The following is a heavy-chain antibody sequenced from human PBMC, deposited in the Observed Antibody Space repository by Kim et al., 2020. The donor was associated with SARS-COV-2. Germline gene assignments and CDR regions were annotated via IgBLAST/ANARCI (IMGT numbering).Heavy chain of an antibody. CDR2: IYPGDSDT. V-gene: IGHV5-51*01. J-gene: IGHJ4*02. D-gene: IGHD3-10*01. CDR1: GYSFTSYW. CDR3: ARRTYGSGSYYIPFDY. Sequence: GESLKISCKGSGYSFTSYWIGWVRQMPGKGLEWMGIIYPGDSDTRYSPSFQGQVTISADKSISTAYLQWSSLKASDTAMYYCARRTYGSGSYYIPFDYWGQGTLVTVSS.